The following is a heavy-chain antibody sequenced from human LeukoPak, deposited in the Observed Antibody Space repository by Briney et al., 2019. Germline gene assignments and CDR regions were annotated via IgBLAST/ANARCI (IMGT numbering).Heavy chain of an antibody. J-gene: IGHJ3*02. V-gene: IGHV4-59*11. D-gene: IGHD3-9*01. Sequence: SETLSLTCSVSGDSIGGHYWSWIRQPPGKGLEWIGYIFYVGSTNYNPSLKSRVTISVDTSKNQFSLKLNSVTAAATAVYYCARDYFDSRGEAFDIRGQGTMVTVSS. CDR2: IFYVGST. CDR1: GDSIGGHY. CDR3: ARDYFDSRGEAFDI.